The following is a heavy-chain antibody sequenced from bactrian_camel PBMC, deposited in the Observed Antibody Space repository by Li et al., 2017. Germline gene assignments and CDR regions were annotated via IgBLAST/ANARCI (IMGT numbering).Heavy chain of an antibody. V-gene: IGHV3S53*01. Sequence: VQLVESGGGSVQAGGSLRLSCEASGYSTYCMGWFRQAPGKEREGVAAIDSDGRTSYADSVKGRFTISRDNAKNTLYLQLNSLKSDDTAMYYCAKGGVPYCSGGYCWAFHYWGQGTQVTVS. CDR3: AKGGVPYCSGGYCWAFHY. CDR2: IDSDGRT. J-gene: IGHJ4*01. D-gene: IGHD2*01. CDR1: GYSTYC.